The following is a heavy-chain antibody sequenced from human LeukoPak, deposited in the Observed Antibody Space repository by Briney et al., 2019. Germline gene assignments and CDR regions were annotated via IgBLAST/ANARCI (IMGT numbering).Heavy chain of an antibody. Sequence: GGSLRLSRAASTMHWVRQAPGKTLEWVSLISWDGTTYYADSVKGRFTISRDNSKDSLYLQMDTLRSEDTAFYYCVKDLSYETSGSFFDFWGQGTLVTVS. CDR3: VKDLSYETSGSFFDF. V-gene: IGHV3-43*01. J-gene: IGHJ4*02. CDR1: T. D-gene: IGHD3-22*01. CDR2: ISWDGTT.